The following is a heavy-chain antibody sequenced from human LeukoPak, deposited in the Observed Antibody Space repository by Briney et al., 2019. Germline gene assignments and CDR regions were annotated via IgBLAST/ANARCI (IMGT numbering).Heavy chain of an antibody. J-gene: IGHJ4*02. D-gene: IGHD1-26*01. CDR1: GGSISSSNW. CDR3: ASQLGGSYSYDY. Sequence: SETLSLTCAVSGGSISSSNWWSWVRQPPGKGLEWIGEIYHSGSTNYNPSLKSRVTISVDTSKNQFSLKLSSVTAADTAVYYCASQLGGSYSYDYWGQGTLVTVSS. V-gene: IGHV4-4*02. CDR2: IYHSGST.